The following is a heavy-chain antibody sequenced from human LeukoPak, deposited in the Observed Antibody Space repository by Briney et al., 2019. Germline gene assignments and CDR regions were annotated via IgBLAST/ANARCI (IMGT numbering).Heavy chain of an antibody. CDR2: FFYSGST. J-gene: IGHJ4*02. CDR1: GGSISSNYY. D-gene: IGHD3-9*01. Sequence: SETLSLTCTVSGGSISSNYYWGWIRQPPGKGLEWIVSFFYSGSTYYNPSLKSRVTISVDTSKNQFSLRLTSVTAADTAVYYCARARGRYIDFLDYWGQGALVTVSS. V-gene: IGHV4-39*02. CDR3: ARARGRYIDFLDY.